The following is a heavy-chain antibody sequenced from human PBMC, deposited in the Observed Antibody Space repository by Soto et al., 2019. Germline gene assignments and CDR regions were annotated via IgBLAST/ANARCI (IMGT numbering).Heavy chain of an antibody. V-gene: IGHV4-39*01. CDR3: ARHPPGLAVAGTNNKWFDP. D-gene: IGHD6-19*01. Sequence: SETLSLTCTVSGGSISSSSYYWGWIRQPPGKGLEWIGSIYYSGSTYYNPSLKSRVTISVDTSKNQFSLKLSSVTAADTAVYYCARHPPGLAVAGTNNKWFDPWGQGTLVTVSS. J-gene: IGHJ5*02. CDR2: IYYSGST. CDR1: GGSISSSSYY.